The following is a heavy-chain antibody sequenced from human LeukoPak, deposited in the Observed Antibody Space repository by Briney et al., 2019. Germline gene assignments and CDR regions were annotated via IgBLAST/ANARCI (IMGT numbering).Heavy chain of an antibody. CDR3: AKDTSIGKYCTNGVCSPFDY. CDR1: GFTFSSYA. V-gene: IGHV3-23*01. J-gene: IGHJ4*02. CDR2: ISDSGDYT. Sequence: GGSLTLSCAGSGFTFSSYAMSWVRQAPGQGLEWVSAISDSGDYTSYADSVRGRFTISRENSRNTFYLQMLRLRPEDTAVYYCAKDTSIGKYCTNGVCSPFDYWGQGTLVTVSS. D-gene: IGHD2-8*01.